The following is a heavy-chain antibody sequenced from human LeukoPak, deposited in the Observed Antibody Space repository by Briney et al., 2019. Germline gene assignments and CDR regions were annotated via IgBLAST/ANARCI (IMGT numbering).Heavy chain of an antibody. CDR2: INSDGSST. CDR1: GSTFSSYW. V-gene: IGHV3-74*01. J-gene: IGHJ4*02. Sequence: AGGSLRLSCAASGSTFSSYWMHWVRQAPGKGLVWVSRINSDGSSTSYADSVKGRFTISRDNAKNTLYLQMNSLRAEDTAVYYCAREDIVATTAVDYWGQGTLVTVSS. CDR3: AREDIVATTAVDY. D-gene: IGHD5-12*01.